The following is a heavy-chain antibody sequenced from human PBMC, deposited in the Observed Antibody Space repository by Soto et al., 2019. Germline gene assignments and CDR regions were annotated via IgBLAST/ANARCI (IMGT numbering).Heavy chain of an antibody. CDR3: ARDSTYSGSYRYFDY. Sequence: LSLTCTVSGGSISSYYWSWIRQPPGKGLEWIGYIYYSGSTNYNPSLKSRVTISVDTSKNQFSLKLSSVTAADTAVYYCARDSTYSGSYRYFDYWGQGTLVTVSS. CDR2: IYYSGST. J-gene: IGHJ4*02. V-gene: IGHV4-59*01. D-gene: IGHD1-26*01. CDR1: GGSISSYY.